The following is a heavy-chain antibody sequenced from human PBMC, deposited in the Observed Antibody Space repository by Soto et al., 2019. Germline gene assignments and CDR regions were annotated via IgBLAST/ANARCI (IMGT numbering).Heavy chain of an antibody. Sequence: GESLKISCKGSGYSFTSYWIGWVRQMPEKGLEWMGIIYPGDSDTRYSPSFQGQVTISADKSISTAYLQWSSLKASDTAMSYCARQGADYFDSSGYYYGDYHYGMDVCGKGTTVTVSS. CDR1: GYSFTSYW. V-gene: IGHV5-51*01. J-gene: IGHJ6*04. CDR2: IYPGDSDT. CDR3: ARQGADYFDSSGYYYGDYHYGMDV. D-gene: IGHD3-22*01.